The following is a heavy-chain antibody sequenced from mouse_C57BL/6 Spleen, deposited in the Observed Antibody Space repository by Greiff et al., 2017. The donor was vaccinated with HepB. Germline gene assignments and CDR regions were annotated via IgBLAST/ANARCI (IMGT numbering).Heavy chain of an antibody. D-gene: IGHD3-3*01. V-gene: IGHV1-78*01. CDR3: ARSGSWDRDYYAIDY. J-gene: IGHJ4*01. Sequence: VQLQESDAELVKPGASVKISCKVSGYTFTDHTIHWMKQRPEQGLEWIGYIYPRDGSTKYNEKFKGKATLTADKSYSTAYMQLNSLTSEDSAVYFCARSGSWDRDYYAIDYWGQGTSVTVSS. CDR2: IYPRDGST. CDR1: GYTFTDHT.